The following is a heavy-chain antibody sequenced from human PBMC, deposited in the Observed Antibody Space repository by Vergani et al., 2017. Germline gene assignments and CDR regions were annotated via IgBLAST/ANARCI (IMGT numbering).Heavy chain of an antibody. CDR1: VFTLSSNS. Sequence: VRLVEAGEGGFQLGRSLRLSSAAFVFTLSSNSMNWVRHAPGKGWEWVSSISSISSYIYNADSVKGQFTISRDNAKNSQYLQMNSLRAEDAAVDYCARVMGAAAGTENDYWGQGTLVTVSS. CDR2: ISSISSYI. CDR3: ARVMGAAAGTENDY. D-gene: IGHD6-13*01. J-gene: IGHJ4*02. V-gene: IGHV3-21*01.